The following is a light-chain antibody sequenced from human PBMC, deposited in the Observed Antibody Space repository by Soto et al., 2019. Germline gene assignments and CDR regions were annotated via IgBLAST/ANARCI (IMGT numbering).Light chain of an antibody. V-gene: IGKV3-15*01. CDR3: QQYDNWPPLT. CDR1: RRVSSS. Sequence: EIVMTQSPVTLSVSPGERATLSCRASRRVSSSLAWYQQKPGQAPRLLIYGASTRATGIPARFTGSGSGTEFTLTISSLQSEDFAIYYCQQYDNWPPLTFGGGTKVEIK. J-gene: IGKJ4*01. CDR2: GAS.